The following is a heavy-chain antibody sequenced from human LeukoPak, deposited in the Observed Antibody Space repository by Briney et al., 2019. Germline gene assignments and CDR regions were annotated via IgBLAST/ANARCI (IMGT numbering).Heavy chain of an antibody. CDR2: MNPNSGNT. D-gene: IGHD5-18*01. CDR1: GYTFTSYD. J-gene: IGHJ6*03. CDR3: ARGRGDTAMVRDYYYYMDV. Sequence: ASVKVSCKAFGYTFTSYDINWVRQATEQGLEWMGWMNPNSGNTGYAQKFQGRVTMTGNTSISTAYMELSSLRSEDTAVYYCARGRGDTAMVRDYYYYMDVWGKGTTVTDSS. V-gene: IGHV1-8*01.